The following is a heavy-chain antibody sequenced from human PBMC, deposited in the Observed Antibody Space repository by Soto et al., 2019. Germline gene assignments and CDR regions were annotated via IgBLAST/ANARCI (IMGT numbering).Heavy chain of an antibody. V-gene: IGHV4-61*03. CDR1: GGSVSNGNYY. CDR2: IYDSGRT. Sequence: QVQLQESGPGLVKPSETLSLTCTVSGGSVSNGNYYLSWIRQPPGQGLEWIGYIYDSGRTNYNPSLTSRVTISVDTSKNHVSLNLSAVTAADTAVYYCATPTVTTFVWGQGTLVTVSS. J-gene: IGHJ4*02. D-gene: IGHD4-17*01. CDR3: ATPTVTTFV.